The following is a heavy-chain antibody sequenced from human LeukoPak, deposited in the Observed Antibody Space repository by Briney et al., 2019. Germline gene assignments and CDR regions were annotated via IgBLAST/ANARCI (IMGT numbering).Heavy chain of an antibody. CDR1: GGSISSYY. Sequence: PSETLSLTCTVSGGSISSYYWSWIRQPPGKGLEWIGEINHSGSTNYNPSLKSRVTISVDTSKNQFSLKLSSVTAADTAVYYCARDPNGIRAFDIWGQGTMVTVSS. CDR2: INHSGST. D-gene: IGHD1-14*01. J-gene: IGHJ3*02. V-gene: IGHV4-34*01. CDR3: ARDPNGIRAFDI.